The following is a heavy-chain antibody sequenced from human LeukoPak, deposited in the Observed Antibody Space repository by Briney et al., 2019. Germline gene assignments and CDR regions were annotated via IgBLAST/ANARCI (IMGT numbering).Heavy chain of an antibody. CDR3: AREGYCSGGSCYRTYYFDF. V-gene: IGHV4-30-2*06. D-gene: IGHD2-15*01. Sequence: SETLSLTRTVSGGSISGYSWSWIRQSPGKGLEWIGYIFHSGSTYYNPSLKSRVTISVDRSKNQFSLKLSSVTAADTAVYYCAREGYCSGGSCYRTYYFDFWGQGTLVTVSS. J-gene: IGHJ4*02. CDR2: IFHSGST. CDR1: GGSISGYS.